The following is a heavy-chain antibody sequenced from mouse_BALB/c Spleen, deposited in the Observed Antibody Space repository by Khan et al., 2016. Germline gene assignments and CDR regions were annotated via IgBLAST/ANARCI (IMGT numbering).Heavy chain of an antibody. J-gene: IGHJ3*01. CDR3: AMKCITTAFAY. Sequence: EVQLQESGPDLVKPSQSLSLTCTVTGCSITSGYSWHWIRQFPGNKLEWMGYINYSGSTHYNPSLKSRISISRDTSKNQFFLQLNSVTTEYTPTDYCAMKCITTAFAYWGQGTLVTVSA. CDR2: INYSGST. CDR1: GCSITSGYS. V-gene: IGHV3-1*02. D-gene: IGHD1-1*01.